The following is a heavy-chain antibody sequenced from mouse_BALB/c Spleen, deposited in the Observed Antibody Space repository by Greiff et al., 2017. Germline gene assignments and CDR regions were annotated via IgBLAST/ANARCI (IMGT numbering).Heavy chain of an antibody. CDR2: ISSGGGST. J-gene: IGHJ4*01. V-gene: IGHV5-12-1*01. CDR1: GFAFSSYD. Sequence: EVQRVESGGGLVKPGGSLKLSCAASGFAFSSYDMSWVRQTPEKRLEWVAYISSGGGSTYYPDTVKGRFTISRDNAKNTLYLQMSSLKSEDTAMYYCARQVYGNQDYWGQGTSVTVSS. D-gene: IGHD2-1*01. CDR3: ARQVYGNQDY.